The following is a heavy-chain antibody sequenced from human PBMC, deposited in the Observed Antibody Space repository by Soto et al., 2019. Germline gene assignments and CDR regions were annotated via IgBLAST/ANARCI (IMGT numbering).Heavy chain of an antibody. Sequence: PSETLSLTCTVSGGSISSSSYYWGWIRQHPGKGLEWIGYIYYSGSTYYNPSLKSRVTISVDTSKNQFSLKLSSVTAADTAVYYCARNIYDFWSGYPPRWFDPWGQGTLVTVSS. D-gene: IGHD3-3*01. CDR1: GGSISSSSYY. CDR3: ARNIYDFWSGYPPRWFDP. CDR2: IYYSGST. J-gene: IGHJ5*02. V-gene: IGHV4-31*03.